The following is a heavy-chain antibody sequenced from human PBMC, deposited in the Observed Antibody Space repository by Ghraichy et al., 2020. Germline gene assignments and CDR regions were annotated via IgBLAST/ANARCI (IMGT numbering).Heavy chain of an antibody. J-gene: IGHJ6*03. CDR3: ARVWNNYYYYMDV. CDR1: GGSFSGYY. D-gene: IGHD1-1*01. Sequence: TLSLTCAVYGGSFSGYYWSWIRQPPGKGLEWIGEINHSGSTNYNPSLKSRVTISVDTSKNQFSLKLSSVTAADTAVYYCARVWNNYYYYMDVWGKGTTVTVSS. CDR2: INHSGST. V-gene: IGHV4-34*01.